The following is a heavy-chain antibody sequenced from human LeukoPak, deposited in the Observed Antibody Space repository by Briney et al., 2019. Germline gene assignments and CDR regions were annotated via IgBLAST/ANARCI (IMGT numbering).Heavy chain of an antibody. Sequence: ASVKVSCKASGYTFTDYYIHWVRQAPGQGLEWMGWMNPDSGGTNYAQKFQGRVTMTRDTSISTAYMELSRLRSDDTAVYYCARNTGYYYDSSGYQYYYYYMDVWGKGTTVTVSS. V-gene: IGHV1-2*02. D-gene: IGHD3-22*01. J-gene: IGHJ6*03. CDR1: GYTFTDYY. CDR3: ARNTGYYYDSSGYQYYYYYMDV. CDR2: MNPDSGGT.